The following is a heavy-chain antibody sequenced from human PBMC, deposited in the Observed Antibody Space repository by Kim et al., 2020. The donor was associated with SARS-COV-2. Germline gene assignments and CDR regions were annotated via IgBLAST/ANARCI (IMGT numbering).Heavy chain of an antibody. D-gene: IGHD2-15*01. CDR3: ARDGDCSGGSCSLDY. V-gene: IGHV1-69*01. J-gene: IGHJ4*02. Sequence: QKFQGRVTITADESTSTAYMELSSRRSEDTAVYYCARDGDCSGGSCSLDYWGQGTLVTVSS.